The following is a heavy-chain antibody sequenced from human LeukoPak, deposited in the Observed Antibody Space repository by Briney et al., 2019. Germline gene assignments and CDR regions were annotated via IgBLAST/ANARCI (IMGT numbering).Heavy chain of an antibody. D-gene: IGHD3-22*01. CDR3: ASLQSSGPYYFDY. J-gene: IGHJ4*02. Sequence: ASVKVSCKASGYTFTSYYMRWVRQAPGQGLEWMGIINPSGGSTSYAQKFQGRVTMTRDTSTSTVYMELSSLRSEDTAVYYCASLQSSGPYYFDYWGQGTLVTVSS. V-gene: IGHV1-46*01. CDR2: INPSGGST. CDR1: GYTFTSYY.